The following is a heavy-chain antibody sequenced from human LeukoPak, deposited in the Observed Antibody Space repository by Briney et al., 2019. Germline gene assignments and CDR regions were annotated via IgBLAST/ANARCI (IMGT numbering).Heavy chain of an antibody. D-gene: IGHD4-17*01. J-gene: IGHJ5*02. V-gene: IGHV1-69*04. CDR2: IIPILGIA. CDR1: GYTFTSYA. CDR3: AILDYGDFTPWFDP. Sequence: SVKVSCKASGYTFTSYAISWVRQAPGQGLEWMGRIIPILGIANYAQKFQGRVTITADKSTSTAYMELSSLRSEDTAVYYCAILDYGDFTPWFDPWGQGTLVTVSS.